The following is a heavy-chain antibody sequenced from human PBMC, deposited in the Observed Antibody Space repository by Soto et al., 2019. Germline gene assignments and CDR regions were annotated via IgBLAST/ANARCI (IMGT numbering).Heavy chain of an antibody. V-gene: IGHV4-39*01. CDR2: IYYSGST. D-gene: IGHD6-19*01. CDR1: GGSISSSSYY. J-gene: IGHJ6*02. CDR3: ARHGNIAVAGYYYGMDV. Sequence: QLQLQESGPGLVKPSETLSLTCTVSGGSISSSSYYWGWIRQPPGKGLEWIGSIYYSGSTYYNPSLKSRVTKTIKTSKKRYSLKLSSVTAADTAVYYCARHGNIAVAGYYYGMDVWGQGTTVTVSS.